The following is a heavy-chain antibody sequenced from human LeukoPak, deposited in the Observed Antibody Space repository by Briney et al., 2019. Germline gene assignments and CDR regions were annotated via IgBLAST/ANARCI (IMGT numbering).Heavy chain of an antibody. Sequence: ASVKVSCKASRYTFTGYYMHWVRQAPGQGLEWMGWINPNSGGTNYAQKFQGRVTMTRDTSISTAYMELSRLRSDDTAVYYCARYGLRSSSSSNYWGQGTLVTVSS. CDR3: ARYGLRSSSSSNY. V-gene: IGHV1-2*02. J-gene: IGHJ4*02. CDR1: RYTFTGYY. D-gene: IGHD6-6*01. CDR2: INPNSGGT.